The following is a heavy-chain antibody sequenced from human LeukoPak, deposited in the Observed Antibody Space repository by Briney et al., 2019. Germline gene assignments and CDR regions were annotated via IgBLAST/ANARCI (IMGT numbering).Heavy chain of an antibody. CDR2: IKQDGSEK. Sequence: PGGSLRLSCAASGFTFSNYWMTWVRQAPGKGLEWVANIKQDGSEKYYVDSVKGRFTISRDNAKSSLYLQMNSLRAEETAVYYCARADYSGRIFDYWGQGTLVIVSS. V-gene: IGHV3-7*04. CDR3: ARADYSGRIFDY. CDR1: GFTFSNYW. J-gene: IGHJ4*02. D-gene: IGHD1-26*01.